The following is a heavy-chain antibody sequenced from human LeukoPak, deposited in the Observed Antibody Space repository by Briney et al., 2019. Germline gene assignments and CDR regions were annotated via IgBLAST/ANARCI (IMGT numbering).Heavy chain of an antibody. D-gene: IGHD6-13*01. CDR3: ARVAAAGPVDY. Sequence: SETLSLTCTVSGGSISTSNYYWGWIRQPPGKGLEWIGNIFYSGSTYYSPSLKSRVTMSVDTSKNQFSLKLSSVTAADTAVYYCARVAAAGPVDYWGQGTLVTVSS. CDR2: IFYSGST. J-gene: IGHJ4*02. CDR1: GGSISTSNYY. V-gene: IGHV4-39*07.